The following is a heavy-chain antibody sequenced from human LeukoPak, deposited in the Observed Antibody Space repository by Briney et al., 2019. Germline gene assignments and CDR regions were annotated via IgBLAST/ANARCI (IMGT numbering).Heavy chain of an antibody. CDR3: AKDFRIGYSAHFDY. CDR2: IYENGGTT. V-gene: IGHV3-23*01. D-gene: IGHD2-21*01. CDR1: GFTFRSHA. Sequence: GGSLRLSWVGSGFTFRSHAMSWVRQAPEKGLECVSGIYENGGTTYYADSVKGRFSISRDNSKNTLYLQMDSLRGEDTAVYYCAKDFRIGYSAHFDYWGQGAPVTVSS. J-gene: IGHJ4*02.